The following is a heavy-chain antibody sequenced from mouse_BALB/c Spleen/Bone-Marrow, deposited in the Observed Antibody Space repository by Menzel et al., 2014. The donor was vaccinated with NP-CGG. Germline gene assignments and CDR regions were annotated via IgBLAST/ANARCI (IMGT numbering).Heavy chain of an antibody. V-gene: IGHV5-9-3*01. D-gene: IGHD2-10*02. Sequence: EVQLQQSGGGLVKPGGSLKLSCAASGFTFSSYAMSWVRQTPEKRLEWVATISSGGSYTYYPDSVKGRFTISRDNAKNTLYLQMSSLRSEDTAIYYCAREEYGNLEAWFAYWGQGTLVTVSA. CDR1: GFTFSSYA. J-gene: IGHJ3*01. CDR2: ISSGGSYT. CDR3: AREEYGNLEAWFAY.